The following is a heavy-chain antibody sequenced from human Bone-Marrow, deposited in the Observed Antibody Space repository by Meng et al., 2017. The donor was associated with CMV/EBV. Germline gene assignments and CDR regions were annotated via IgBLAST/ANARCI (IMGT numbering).Heavy chain of an antibody. J-gene: IGHJ4*02. Sequence: QGQVVHVGAEVQKPGSSVKFSCKASGGTFSSYAISWVRQAPGQELEWMGGIIPIFGTANYAQKFQGRVTITADESTSTAYMELSSLRSEDTAVYYCARGLYADIVATPFDYWGQGTLVTVSS. CDR2: IIPIFGTA. V-gene: IGHV1-69*01. D-gene: IGHD5-12*01. CDR3: ARGLYADIVATPFDY. CDR1: GGTFSSYA.